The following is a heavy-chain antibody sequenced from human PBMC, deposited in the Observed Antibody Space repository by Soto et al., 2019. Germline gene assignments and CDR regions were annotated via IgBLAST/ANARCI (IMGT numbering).Heavy chain of an antibody. J-gene: IGHJ4*02. D-gene: IGHD3-3*01. CDR3: ASPLENYFDY. Sequence: PSETLSLTCTVSGGSISSNIYYWGWIRQPPGKGQEWIGSISNSGSAYYNQSLKSRDTISVDTSKNQFYLKVTSVTVADTAVYYCASPLENYFDYWGQGTLVTVSS. V-gene: IGHV4-39*01. CDR2: ISNSGSA. CDR1: GGSISSNIYY.